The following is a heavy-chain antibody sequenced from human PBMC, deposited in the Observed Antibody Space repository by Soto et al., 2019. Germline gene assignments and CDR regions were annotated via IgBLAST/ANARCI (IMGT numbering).Heavy chain of an antibody. Sequence: EVHLVESGGGLVQPGGSLRLSCAASGFIFSNYWMHWVRQVPGKGLVWVSRIDAAGSSTIYADAVEGRFTISRDNAKNTLYLQMNSLRAEDTAVYYCARDQTVTGPSTFDYCGQGALVTVSS. CDR1: GFIFSNYW. CDR2: IDAAGSST. V-gene: IGHV3-74*01. D-gene: IGHD6-19*01. CDR3: ARDQTVTGPSTFDY. J-gene: IGHJ4*02.